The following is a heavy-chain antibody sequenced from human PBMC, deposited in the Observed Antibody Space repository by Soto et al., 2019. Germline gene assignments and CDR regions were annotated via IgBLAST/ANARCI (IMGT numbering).Heavy chain of an antibody. Sequence: TSETLSLTCAVYGGSFSGYYLSWIRQPPGKGLEWIGEINHSGSTNYNPSLKSRVTISVDTSKNQFSLKLSSVTAADTAVYYCARCRIAAAGTTLYYYYYGMDVWGQGTTVTVSS. CDR2: INHSGST. D-gene: IGHD6-13*01. CDR1: GGSFSGYY. V-gene: IGHV4-34*01. CDR3: ARCRIAAAGTTLYYYYYGMDV. J-gene: IGHJ6*02.